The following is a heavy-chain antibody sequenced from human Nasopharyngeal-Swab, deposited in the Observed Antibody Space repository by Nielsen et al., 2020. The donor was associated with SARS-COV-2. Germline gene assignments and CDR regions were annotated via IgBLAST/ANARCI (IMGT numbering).Heavy chain of an antibody. V-gene: IGHV3-21*04. D-gene: IGHD2-15*01. Sequence: GGSLRLSCAASGFTFSSYSMNWVRQAPGKGLEWVSSISSSSSYIYYADSVKGRFTISRDNAKNSLYLQMNSLRAEDTALYYCAKGGYCSGGSCFNWFDPWGQGTLVTVSS. CDR1: GFTFSSYS. CDR2: ISSSSSYI. J-gene: IGHJ5*02. CDR3: AKGGYCSGGSCFNWFDP.